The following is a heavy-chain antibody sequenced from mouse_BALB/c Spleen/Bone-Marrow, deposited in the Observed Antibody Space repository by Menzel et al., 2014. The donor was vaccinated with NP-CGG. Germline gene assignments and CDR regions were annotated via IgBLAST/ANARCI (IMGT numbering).Heavy chain of an antibody. CDR2: INPGSGGT. D-gene: IGHD1-1*01. CDR3: ARGITTGYFDY. J-gene: IGHJ2*01. V-gene: IGHV1-54*01. Sequence: DQKEKGGGEGGRGGNEEKVSCNASGYAFTNYLLEWVKQRPGPGLEWIGVINPGSGGTNYNEKFKGKATLTADKSSSTAYMQLSSLTSDVSAVYFCARGITTGYFDYWGQGTTLTVSS. CDR1: GYAFTNYL.